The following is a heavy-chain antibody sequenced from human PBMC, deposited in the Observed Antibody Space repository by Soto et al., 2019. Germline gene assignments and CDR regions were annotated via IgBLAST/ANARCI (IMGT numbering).Heavy chain of an antibody. CDR1: GGSVSSGSYY. J-gene: IGHJ4*02. D-gene: IGHD6-6*01. CDR3: ARAKYSSSSLFDY. CDR2: IYYSGST. V-gene: IGHV4-61*01. Sequence: PSETLSLTCTVSGGSVSSGSYYWSWIRQPPGKGLEWIGYIYYSGSTNYNPSLKSRVTISVDTSENQFSLKLSSVTAADTAVYYCARAKYSSSSLFDYWGQGTLVTVS.